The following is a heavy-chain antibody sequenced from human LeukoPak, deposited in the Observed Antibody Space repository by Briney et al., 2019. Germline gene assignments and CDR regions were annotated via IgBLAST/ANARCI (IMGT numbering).Heavy chain of an antibody. D-gene: IGHD6-13*01. Sequence: ASVKVSCKVSGYTLTELSMHWVRQAPGKGLEWMGGFDPEDGETIYAQKFQGRVTMTEDTSTDTAYMELSSLRSEDTAVYYCATREPLEQQLFSAFDIWGQGTMVTVSS. V-gene: IGHV1-24*01. CDR3: ATREPLEQQLFSAFDI. CDR1: GYTLTELS. CDR2: FDPEDGET. J-gene: IGHJ3*02.